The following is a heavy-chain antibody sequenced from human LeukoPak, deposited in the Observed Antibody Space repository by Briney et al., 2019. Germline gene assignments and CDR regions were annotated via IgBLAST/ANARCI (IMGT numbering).Heavy chain of an antibody. J-gene: IGHJ4*02. CDR1: RFTFSSYS. CDR2: ISGSSTTI. V-gene: IGHV3-48*04. D-gene: IGHD1-1*01. Sequence: PGGSLRLSCAASRFTFSSYSMNWVRQAPGKGLEWVSYISGSSTTIYYADSVKGRFTISRDNAKNSLYLQMNNLRAEDTAVYYCAAEYLTNNWGQGTLVTISS. CDR3: AAEYLTNN.